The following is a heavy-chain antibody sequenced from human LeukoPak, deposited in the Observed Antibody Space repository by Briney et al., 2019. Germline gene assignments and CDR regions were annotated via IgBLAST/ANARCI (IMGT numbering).Heavy chain of an antibody. V-gene: IGHV4-31*03. CDR3: ARADSSGYYYGMDV. CDR2: IFYNGNT. J-gene: IGHJ6*02. D-gene: IGHD3-22*01. Sequence: PSETLSLTCTVSGDSISSSGYSWSWIRHHPGEGLEWIGCIFYNGNTYFDSSLKSRVTMSVHTSKNQFFLRLTSVTAADTAVYYCARADSSGYYYGMDVWGQGTTVTVSS. CDR1: GDSISSSGYS.